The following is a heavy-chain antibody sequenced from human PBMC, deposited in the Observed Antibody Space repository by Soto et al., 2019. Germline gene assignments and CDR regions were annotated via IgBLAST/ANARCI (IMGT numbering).Heavy chain of an antibody. CDR1: GFSFSTYT. Sequence: GGSLGLSCAASGFSFSTYTMRWVRRAPGKGLEWVSAISGSGGSPSYADSVQGRFTISRDNPKKTLYLQMNSLRAEDTAVYYCAKARCTTSNCYVPDYWGQGTLVTVSS. V-gene: IGHV3-23*01. CDR3: AKARCTTSNCYVPDY. CDR2: ISGSGGSP. J-gene: IGHJ4*02. D-gene: IGHD2-8*01.